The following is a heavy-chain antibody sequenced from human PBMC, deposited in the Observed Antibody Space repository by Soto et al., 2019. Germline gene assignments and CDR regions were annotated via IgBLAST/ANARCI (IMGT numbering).Heavy chain of an antibody. Sequence: QVQLVQSGAEVKKPGASVKVSCKASGYTFTSYGISWVRQAPGQGLEWMGWISAYNGNTNYAQKRQARASMTTDTSASTAYMELRSLRSDDTAVYYCARGLDSSGWDDAFDIWGQGTMVTVSS. V-gene: IGHV1-18*01. J-gene: IGHJ3*02. CDR3: ARGLDSSGWDDAFDI. D-gene: IGHD6-19*01. CDR2: ISAYNGNT. CDR1: GYTFTSYG.